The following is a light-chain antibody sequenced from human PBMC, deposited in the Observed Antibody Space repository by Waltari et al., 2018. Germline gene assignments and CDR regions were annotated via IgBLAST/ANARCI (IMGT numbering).Light chain of an antibody. CDR3: QQYGSSVLYT. Sequence: EVVLTQSTDTLSLSPGERATLSCRASQSITKRYLAWYQQKPGRAPRLLIYGASSRATGIPDRFSGSGSGTDFTLTISRLEPEDFAVYYCQQYGSSVLYTFGQGTKLEIK. J-gene: IGKJ2*01. V-gene: IGKV3-20*01. CDR2: GAS. CDR1: QSITKRY.